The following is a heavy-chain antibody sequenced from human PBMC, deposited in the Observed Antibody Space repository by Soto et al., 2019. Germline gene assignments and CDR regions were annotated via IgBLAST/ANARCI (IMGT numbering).Heavy chain of an antibody. V-gene: IGHV4-4*02. CDR3: ARGSGSYSYRIDP. J-gene: IGHJ5*02. Sequence: SETLSLTCAVSGGSISSSNCLIWFRHPPGKGLEWIGEIYHSGSTNYNPSLKSRVTISVDKSKNQFSLKLSSVTAADTAVYYCARGSGSYSYRIDPWGQGTLVTVSS. CDR1: GGSISSSNC. CDR2: IYHSGST. D-gene: IGHD1-26*01.